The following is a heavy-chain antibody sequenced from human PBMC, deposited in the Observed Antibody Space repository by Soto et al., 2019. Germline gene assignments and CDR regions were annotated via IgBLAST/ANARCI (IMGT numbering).Heavy chain of an antibody. CDR2: IYYSGST. D-gene: IGHD3-9*01. Sequence: SETLSLTCTVSGGSIGSYYWSWVGQRPGKGLEWIGYIYYSGSTNYNPSLKSRVTISLDTSKNQFSLKLSSVPAADTAVYFCVSVCLNYDMLPLRFAYSGQGTFVLVSS. CDR3: VSVCLNYDMLPLRFAY. CDR1: GGSIGSYY. V-gene: IGHV4-59*01. J-gene: IGHJ1*01.